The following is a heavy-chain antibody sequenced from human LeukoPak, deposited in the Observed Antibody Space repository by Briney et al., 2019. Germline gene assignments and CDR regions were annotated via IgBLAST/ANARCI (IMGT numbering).Heavy chain of an antibody. Sequence: PSETLSLTCTVYGGSFSGYYWSWIRQPPGKGLEWIGEINHSGSTNYNPSLKSRVTISVDTSKNQFSLKLSSVTAADTAVYYCARGKGRYGGNPFDYWGQGTLVTVSS. D-gene: IGHD4-23*01. CDR2: INHSGST. CDR3: ARGKGRYGGNPFDY. V-gene: IGHV4-34*01. J-gene: IGHJ4*02. CDR1: GGSFSGYY.